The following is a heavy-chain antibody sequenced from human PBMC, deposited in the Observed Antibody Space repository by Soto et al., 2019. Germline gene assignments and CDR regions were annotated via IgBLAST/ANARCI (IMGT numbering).Heavy chain of an antibody. CDR3: ARQSIGTVTPDH. Sequence: DVQLVESGGGVVEPGGSLRLSCVGSGYSFSNYWMHWGRQAPGGGLVWVSRIDRDGYSSTYAEPMKGRFTISRDNAKNTLYLQINSLRVDDTAVYYCARQSIGTVTPDHWGQGTLVTVSS. V-gene: IGHV3-74*01. J-gene: IGHJ4*02. CDR2: IDRDGYSS. CDR1: GYSFSNYW. D-gene: IGHD4-17*01.